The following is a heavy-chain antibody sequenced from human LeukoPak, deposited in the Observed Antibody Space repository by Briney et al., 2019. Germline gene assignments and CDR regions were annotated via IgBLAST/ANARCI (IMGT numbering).Heavy chain of an antibody. D-gene: IGHD6-13*01. J-gene: IGHJ4*02. V-gene: IGHV4-31*03. CDR3: AREIGGSSSHFDY. Sequence: SQTLSLTCTVSGGSISGGGYYWSWIRQHPGKGLEWIGYIYYSGSTYYNPSLKSRVTISVDTSKNQFSLKLSSVTAADTAVYYCAREIGGSSSHFDYWGQGTLVTVSS. CDR2: IYYSGST. CDR1: GGSISGGGYY.